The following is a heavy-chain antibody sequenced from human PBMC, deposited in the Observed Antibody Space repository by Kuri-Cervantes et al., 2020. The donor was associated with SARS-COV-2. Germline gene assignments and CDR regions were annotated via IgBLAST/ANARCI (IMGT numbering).Heavy chain of an antibody. Sequence: SVKVSCKASGGTFSSYAISWVRQAPGQGLEWMGGIIPIFGTANYAQEFQGRVTITTDESTSTAYMELSSLRSEDTAVYYCARERASGWAGDFDYWGQGTLVTVSS. J-gene: IGHJ4*02. CDR2: IIPIFGTA. V-gene: IGHV1-69*05. CDR3: ARERASGWAGDFDY. CDR1: GGTFSSYA. D-gene: IGHD1-26*01.